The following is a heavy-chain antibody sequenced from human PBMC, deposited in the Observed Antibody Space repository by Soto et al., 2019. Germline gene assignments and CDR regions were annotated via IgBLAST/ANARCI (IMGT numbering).Heavy chain of an antibody. CDR2: IDHDGPT. V-gene: IGHV3-74*01. Sequence: EVQLVESGGGLVQPGGSLRLSCAGSGFIFSNYWMHWVRQAPGKGLEWVSRIDHDGPTDYADSAMGRFTVSRDNAESTLYLQMNSLRPEDTAVYYCVRDSHGDLWGQGTMVTVSS. CDR3: VRDSHGDL. CDR1: GFIFSNYW. J-gene: IGHJ4*02.